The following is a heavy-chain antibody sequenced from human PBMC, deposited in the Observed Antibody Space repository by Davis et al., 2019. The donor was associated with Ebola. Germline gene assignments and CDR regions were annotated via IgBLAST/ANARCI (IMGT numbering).Heavy chain of an antibody. CDR1: GDSISSGSYY. J-gene: IGHJ4*02. V-gene: IGHV4-61*09. CDR2: IYTSGST. D-gene: IGHD3-22*01. CDR3: ARDRQDSRAYGF. Sequence: SETLSLTCTVSGDSISSGSYYWSWIRQPAGKGLEWIGHIYTSGSTNYNPSLKSRVTISVDPSQNQFSLRLKSVTAADTAMYFCARDRQDSRAYGFWGQGTLVTVSS.